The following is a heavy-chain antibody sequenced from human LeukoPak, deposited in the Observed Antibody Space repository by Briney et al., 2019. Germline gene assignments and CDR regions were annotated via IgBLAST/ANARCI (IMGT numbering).Heavy chain of an antibody. CDR2: IIPIFGTA. CDR1: GGTFSSYA. D-gene: IGHD2-15*01. CDR3: ASGSDIVVVVSLDY. Sequence: SVKVSCKASGGTFSSYAISWVRQAPGQGLEWMGGIIPIFGTANYAQKFQGRVTITADKSTSTDYMELSSLRSEDTAVYYCASGSDIVVVVSLDYWGQGTLVTVSS. J-gene: IGHJ4*02. V-gene: IGHV1-69*06.